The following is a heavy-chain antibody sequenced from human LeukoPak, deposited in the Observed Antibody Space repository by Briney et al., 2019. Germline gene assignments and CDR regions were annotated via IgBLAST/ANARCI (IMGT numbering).Heavy chain of an antibody. J-gene: IGHJ1*01. Sequence: ASVKVSCKVSRYTLTELSMHWVRQAPGKGLEWMGGFDPEDGETIYAQKFQGRVTMTEDTSTDTAYMELSSLRSEDTAVYYCATGIAVAGTGYFQHWGQGTLVTVSS. CDR2: FDPEDGET. CDR3: ATGIAVAGTGYFQH. D-gene: IGHD6-19*01. CDR1: RYTLTELS. V-gene: IGHV1-24*01.